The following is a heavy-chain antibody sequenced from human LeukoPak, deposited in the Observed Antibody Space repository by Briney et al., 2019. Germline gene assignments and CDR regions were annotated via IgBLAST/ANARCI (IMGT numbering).Heavy chain of an antibody. D-gene: IGHD2-2*01. CDR1: GGSISSSNW. Sequence: TSGTLSLTCAVSGGSISSSNWWSWVRQPPGKGLEWIGYIYYSGSTNYSPSLKSRVTISLDTSKNQFSLKLSSVTAADTAEYYCASGVVVPAAFMDVWGKGTTVTVSS. J-gene: IGHJ6*03. V-gene: IGHV4-4*02. CDR2: IYYSGST. CDR3: ASGVVVPAAFMDV.